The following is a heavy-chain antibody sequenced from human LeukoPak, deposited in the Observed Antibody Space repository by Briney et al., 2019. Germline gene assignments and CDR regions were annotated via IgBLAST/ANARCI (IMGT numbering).Heavy chain of an antibody. CDR3: AKAQRVRGVTIDY. D-gene: IGHD3-10*01. J-gene: IGHJ4*02. CDR1: GFTFSSYG. CDR2: ISYDGSNK. V-gene: IGHV3-30*18. Sequence: GGSLRLSCAASGFTFSSYGMHWVRQAPGKGLEWVAVISYDGSNKYYADSVKGRSTISRDNSKNTLYLQMNSLRAEDTAVYYCAKAQRVRGVTIDYWGQGTLVTVSS.